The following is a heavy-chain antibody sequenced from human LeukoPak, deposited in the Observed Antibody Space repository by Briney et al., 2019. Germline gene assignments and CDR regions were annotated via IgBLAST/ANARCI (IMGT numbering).Heavy chain of an antibody. J-gene: IGHJ5*02. CDR2: IYYSGST. CDR3: ARHTRIAAAGFPSPYNWFDP. Sequence: PSETLSLTCTVSGGSISSSSYYWGWIRQPPGKGLEWIGSIYYSGSTYYNPSLKSRVTISVDTSKNQFSLKLSSVTAADTAVYYCARHTRIAAAGFPSPYNWFDPWGQGTLVTVSS. D-gene: IGHD6-13*01. V-gene: IGHV4-39*01. CDR1: GGSISSSSYY.